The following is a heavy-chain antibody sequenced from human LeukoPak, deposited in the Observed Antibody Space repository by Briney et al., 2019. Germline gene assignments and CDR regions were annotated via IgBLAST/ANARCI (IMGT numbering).Heavy chain of an antibody. CDR3: ARWQYWDTGGYFDY. D-gene: IGHD2-8*02. V-gene: IGHV4-31*03. J-gene: IGHJ4*02. CDR1: GDSVSGGAYY. CDR2: MYYSGNS. Sequence: PSDTLSLTRTVSGDSVSGGAYYWSWIRQHPGKGLERIGYMYYSGNSYYNPSLKSRVTISVDTSKNQFSLKLSSVTAADTAVYYCARWQYWDTGGYFDYWGQGTLVTVSS.